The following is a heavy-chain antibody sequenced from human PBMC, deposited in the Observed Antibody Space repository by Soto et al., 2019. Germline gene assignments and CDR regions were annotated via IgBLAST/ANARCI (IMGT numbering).Heavy chain of an antibody. Sequence: QVQLQESGPGLVKPSETLSLTCTVSGGSISSSYWSWIRQPPGKGLEWIGYIYDSGSTYYNSSLKSRVTMSVDTSKNQFSLKLNSVTAADTALYYWARQLIYWGQGTPVTVSS. CDR3: ARQLIY. V-gene: IGHV4-59*08. CDR1: GGSISSSY. J-gene: IGHJ4*02. CDR2: IYDSGST. D-gene: IGHD6-13*01.